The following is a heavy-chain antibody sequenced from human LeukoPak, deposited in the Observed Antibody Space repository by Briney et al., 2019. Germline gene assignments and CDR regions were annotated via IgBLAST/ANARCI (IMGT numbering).Heavy chain of an antibody. Sequence: ASVKVSCKASGYTFTGYYMYWVRQAPGQGLEWMGWINPNSGGTNYAQKFQGRVTMTRDTSISTAYMELSRLRSDDTAVYYCARGQRGYSYGNYFDYWGQGTLVTVSS. CDR1: GYTFTGYY. V-gene: IGHV1-2*02. J-gene: IGHJ4*02. CDR3: ARGQRGYSYGNYFDY. CDR2: INPNSGGT. D-gene: IGHD5-18*01.